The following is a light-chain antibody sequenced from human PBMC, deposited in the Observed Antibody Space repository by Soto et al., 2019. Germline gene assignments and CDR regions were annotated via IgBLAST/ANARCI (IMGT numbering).Light chain of an antibody. CDR3: GKWDCSLGVGV. V-gene: IGLV1-51*01. J-gene: IGLJ2*01. CDR1: SSNIGNNY. Sequence: QSVLTQPPSVSAAPGQKVTISCSGSSSNIGNNYVSWYQQLPGTAPKLLIYDNNKRPSGIPDRFSGSKSGTSATLGITGLQAGEEGGYYCGKWDCSLGVGVFGGGTKLTVL. CDR2: DNN.